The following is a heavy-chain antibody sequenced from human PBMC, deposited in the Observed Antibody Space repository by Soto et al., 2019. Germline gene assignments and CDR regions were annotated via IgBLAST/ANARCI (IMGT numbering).Heavy chain of an antibody. CDR1: GDSMSCFY. CDR3: ARGDDGMDV. J-gene: IGHJ6*02. V-gene: IGHV4-38-2*01. Sequence: PSESLYLGCAVSGDSMSCFYGGWVRQPPGKGLEWIGSIFHSGNSYYNPSLKSRVILSVDTSKNQFSLNLTAAIAADTAVYYCARGDDGMDVWGQGTPVTV. CDR2: IFHSGNS.